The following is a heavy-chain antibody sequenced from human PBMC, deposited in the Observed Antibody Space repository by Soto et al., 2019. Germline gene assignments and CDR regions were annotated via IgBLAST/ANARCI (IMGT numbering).Heavy chain of an antibody. CDR2: VNYGGST. Sequence: SETLSLTCTVSGASVTSGRSYYNWIRQPPGKGLECIGYVNYGGSTVYNPSLKSRVTISLDTSKNQFSLSLASVTAADTAVYYCARWDYYYGMEVWGHGTTVTVSS. CDR3: ARWDYYYGMEV. CDR1: GASVTSGRSY. V-gene: IGHV4-61*01. J-gene: IGHJ6*02.